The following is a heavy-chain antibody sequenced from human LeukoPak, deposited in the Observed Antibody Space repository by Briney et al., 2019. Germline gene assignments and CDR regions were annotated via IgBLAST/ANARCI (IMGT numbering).Heavy chain of an antibody. CDR1: GFTVSSNY. CDR3: ATEVAAAGTFGC. J-gene: IGHJ4*02. CDR2: IYSGGST. V-gene: IGHV3-66*01. Sequence: PGGSVRLSCAASGFTVSSNYMSWVRQAPGRGLEWVSVIYSGGSTYYADSVKGRFTISRDNSKNTLYLQMNSLRAEDTAVYYCATEVAAAGTFGCWGQGTLVTVSS. D-gene: IGHD6-13*01.